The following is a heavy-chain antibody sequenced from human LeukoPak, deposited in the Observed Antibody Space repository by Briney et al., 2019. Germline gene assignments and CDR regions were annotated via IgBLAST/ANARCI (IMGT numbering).Heavy chain of an antibody. Sequence: SETLSLTCTVSGASISNFYWSWIRQPPGESLEWIGYVLDSGVSHYNPSLKSRVTISVDTSKRQFYLKLNSVTAADTAVYYCARQGVGYARDFDYWGQGTLVNVFS. D-gene: IGHD5-12*01. J-gene: IGHJ4*02. V-gene: IGHV4-59*08. CDR3: ARQGVGYARDFDY. CDR2: VLDSGVS. CDR1: GASISNFY.